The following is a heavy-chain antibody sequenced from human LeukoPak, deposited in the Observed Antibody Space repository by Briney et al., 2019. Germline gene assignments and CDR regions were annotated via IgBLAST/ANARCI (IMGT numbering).Heavy chain of an antibody. CDR2: ISGSGDYT. CDR3: ASALTTVTPHFHY. CDR1: GFTFSSYA. D-gene: IGHD4-17*01. J-gene: IGHJ4*02. V-gene: IGHV3-23*01. Sequence: GGSLRLSCAASGFTFSSYAMSWVRQAPGKGLEWVSAISGSGDYTYYADSVKGRFTISRDNAKNTVYLQMNSLSVEDTGVYYCASALTTVTPHFHYWGQGTLVTVSS.